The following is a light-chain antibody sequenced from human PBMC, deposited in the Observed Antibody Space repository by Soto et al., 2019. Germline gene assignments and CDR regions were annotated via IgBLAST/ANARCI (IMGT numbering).Light chain of an antibody. Sequence: ETVLTQSPGTLSLSPGERATLSCRASQSVSSNYLAWYQHIPGQAPRLLIYGASTRATGIPDRFSGSGSGTDVTLTISRLEPEDFAVSYFQQFDRALPSWTFGQGTKVE. CDR3: QQFDRALPSWT. J-gene: IGKJ1*01. CDR1: QSVSSNY. V-gene: IGKV3-20*01. CDR2: GAS.